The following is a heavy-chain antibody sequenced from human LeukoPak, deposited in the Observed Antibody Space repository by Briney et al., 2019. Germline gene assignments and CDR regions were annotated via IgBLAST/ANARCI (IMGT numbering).Heavy chain of an antibody. V-gene: IGHV3-9*01. D-gene: IGHD6-13*01. CDR1: GFTFDDYA. Sequence: TGGSLRLSCAASGFTFDDYAMHWVRQAPGKGLEWVSGISWNSGSIDYADSVKGRFTISRDNAKNSLYLQMNSLRAEDTALYYCAKDIGSSSLYFRAFDIWGQGTMVTVSS. CDR3: AKDIGSSSLYFRAFDI. J-gene: IGHJ3*02. CDR2: ISWNSGSI.